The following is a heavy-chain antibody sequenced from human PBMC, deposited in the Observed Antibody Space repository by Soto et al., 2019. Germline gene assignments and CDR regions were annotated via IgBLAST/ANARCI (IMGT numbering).Heavy chain of an antibody. D-gene: IGHD5-12*01. V-gene: IGHV4-39*01. CDR2: IYYSGST. J-gene: IGHJ4*02. CDR1: GGSISSSSYY. CDR3: ARQFSDVEMATTWAY. Sequence: SETLSLTCTVSGGSISSSSYYWGWIRQPPGKGLEWIGSIYYSGSTYYNPSLKSRVTISVDTSKNQFSLELGSVTAADTAVYYCARQFSDVEMATTWAYWGQGTLVTVSS.